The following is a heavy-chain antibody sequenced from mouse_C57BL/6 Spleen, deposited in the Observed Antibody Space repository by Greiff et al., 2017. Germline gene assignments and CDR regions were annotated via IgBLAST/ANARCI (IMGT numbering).Heavy chain of an antibody. V-gene: IGHV1-18*01. D-gene: IGHD1-2*01. CDR1: GYTFTDYN. CDR3: ARLGLLRPYWYFDV. J-gene: IGHJ1*03. Sequence: VQLQQSGPELVKPGASVKIPCKASGYTFTDYNMDWVKQSHGKSLEWIGDINPNNGGTIYNQKFKGKATLTVDKSSSTAYMELRSLTSEDTAVYYCARLGLLRPYWYFDVWGTGTTVTVSS. CDR2: INPNNGGT.